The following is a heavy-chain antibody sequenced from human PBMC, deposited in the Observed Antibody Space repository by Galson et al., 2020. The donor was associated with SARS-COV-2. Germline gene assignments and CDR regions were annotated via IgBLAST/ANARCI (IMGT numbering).Heavy chain of an antibody. CDR2: ISSSSSYK. Sequence: LSLTCAASEFSFSTHYISWVRQAPGKGLEWVSSISSSSSYKYYADSVKGRFTVSRDNAKRSLFLQMNSLRVEDTGVYYCARDMHCPGGVCRFYGLDVWGQGTTVTVSS. J-gene: IGHJ6*02. CDR1: EFSFSTHY. D-gene: IGHD2-8*02. CDR3: ARDMHCPGGVCRFYGLDV. V-gene: IGHV3-21*01.